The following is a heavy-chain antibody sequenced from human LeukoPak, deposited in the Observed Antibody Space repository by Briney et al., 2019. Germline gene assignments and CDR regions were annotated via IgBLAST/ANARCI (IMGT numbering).Heavy chain of an antibody. CDR1: DGSISGYY. CDR2: IFSSGGT. CDR3: ARHYYDRSDSYSFDY. V-gene: IGHV4-59*08. D-gene: IGHD3-22*01. Sequence: SETLSLTCTVSDGSISGYYWSWIRQPPGKGLEWIGYIFSSGGTNYNPSLKSRVTISEDTSVNQFSLKLSSVTAADTAVYYCARHYYDRSDSYSFDYWGQGTPVTVSS. J-gene: IGHJ4*02.